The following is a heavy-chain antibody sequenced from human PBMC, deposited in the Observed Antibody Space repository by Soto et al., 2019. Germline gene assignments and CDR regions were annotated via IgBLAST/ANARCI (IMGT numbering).Heavy chain of an antibody. CDR2: ISGDSRDT. D-gene: IGHD6-13*01. J-gene: IGHJ3*02. CDR1: GFTVSGYY. Sequence: QVQLLESGGGLVKPGGSLRLSCAASGFTVSGYYMAWIRQAPGKGLDWISYISGDSRDTNYADAVKGRFTISRDNAKNSLCSQMSGLTVEDTAFYFCATGQQGRMADIWGQGTMVTVSS. CDR3: ATGQQGRMADI. V-gene: IGHV3-11*03.